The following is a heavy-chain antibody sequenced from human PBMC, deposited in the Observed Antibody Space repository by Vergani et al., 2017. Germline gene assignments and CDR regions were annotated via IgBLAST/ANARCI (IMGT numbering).Heavy chain of an antibody. Sequence: VQLVESGGGLVQPGGSLRLSCAASGFTFSSYAMHWVRQAPGKGLEWVAVISYDGSNKYYADSVKGRFTISRDNSKHTLYLQMNSLRAEDTAVYYCATLGGYCSGGSCYAINYYYYYMDVWGKGTTVTVSS. CDR3: ATLGGYCSGGSCYAINYYYYYMDV. CDR1: GFTFSSYA. CDR2: ISYDGSNK. J-gene: IGHJ6*03. D-gene: IGHD2-15*01. V-gene: IGHV3-30-3*01.